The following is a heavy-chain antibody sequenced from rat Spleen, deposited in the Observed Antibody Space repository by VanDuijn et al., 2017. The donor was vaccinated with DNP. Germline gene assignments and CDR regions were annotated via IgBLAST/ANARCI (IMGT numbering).Heavy chain of an antibody. CDR1: GFNFNDYW. J-gene: IGHJ2*01. CDR2: INKDSSTI. V-gene: IGHV4-2*01. CDR3: AREPNSGGYADYFDY. D-gene: IGHD1-11*01. Sequence: EVKLVESGGGLVQPGRSLKLSCAASGFNFNDYWMGWVRQAPGKGLEWIGQINKDSSTITYIPSLKDKFTISRTNDQNTLYLQMSKLGSEDTAIYYCAREPNSGGYADYFDYWGQGVMVTVSS.